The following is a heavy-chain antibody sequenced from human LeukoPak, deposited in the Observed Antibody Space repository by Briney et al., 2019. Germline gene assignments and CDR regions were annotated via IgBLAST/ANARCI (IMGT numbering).Heavy chain of an antibody. V-gene: IGHV4-39*07. CDR3: ARIGFGELLGGVLPFDY. D-gene: IGHD3-10*01. CDR2: IYYSGST. Sequence: PSETLSLTCTVSGGSISSNSYYWGWIRQPPGKGLEWIGSIYYSGSTYYNPSLKSRVTISVDTSKNQFSLKLSSVTAADTAVYYCARIGFGELLGGVLPFDYWGQGTLVTVSS. CDR1: GGSISSNSYY. J-gene: IGHJ4*02.